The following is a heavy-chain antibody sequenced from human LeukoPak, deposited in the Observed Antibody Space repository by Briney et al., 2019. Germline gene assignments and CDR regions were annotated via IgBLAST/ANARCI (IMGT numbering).Heavy chain of an antibody. CDR3: ALAVVTATTLRYFDL. J-gene: IGHJ2*01. CDR1: GGTFSSYA. CDR2: IIPIFGIA. V-gene: IGHV1-69*04. Sequence: SVKVSCKASGGTFSSYAINWVRQAPGQGLEWMGRIIPIFGIANYAQKFQGRVTITADKSTSTAYMELSSLRSEDTAVYYCALAVVTATTLRYFDLWGRGTLVTVSS. D-gene: IGHD2-21*02.